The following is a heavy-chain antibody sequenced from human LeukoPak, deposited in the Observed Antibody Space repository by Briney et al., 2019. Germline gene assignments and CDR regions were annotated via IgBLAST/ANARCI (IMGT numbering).Heavy chain of an antibody. J-gene: IGHJ5*02. CDR1: GGSFSGYY. D-gene: IGHD3-10*01. CDR2: INHSGST. CDR3: ARGERMVRGGGAGRTDWFDP. V-gene: IGHV4-34*01. Sequence: SETLSLTCAVYGGSFSGYYWSWIRQPPGEGVEWIGEINHSGSTNYNPSLKSRVTISVDTSKNQFPLKLSSVTAADTAVYYCARGERMVRGGGAGRTDWFDPWGQGTLVTVSS.